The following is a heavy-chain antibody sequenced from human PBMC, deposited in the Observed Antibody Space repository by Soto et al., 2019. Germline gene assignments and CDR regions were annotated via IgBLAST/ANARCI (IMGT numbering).Heavy chain of an antibody. CDR1: GGTFSNYV. J-gene: IGHJ6*02. Sequence: QVQLVQSGAEVKKPGSSVKVSCKASGGTFSNYVVNWVRQAPGQGLEWMGRIIPISGAANYAQKFQGRVTITADKSTSTSYMELSSLRSEDTAVYYCQRGRGITTGGTYYQGMDVWGQGTTVTVSS. V-gene: IGHV1-69*06. CDR2: IIPISGAA. D-gene: IGHD1-1*01. CDR3: QRGRGITTGGTYYQGMDV.